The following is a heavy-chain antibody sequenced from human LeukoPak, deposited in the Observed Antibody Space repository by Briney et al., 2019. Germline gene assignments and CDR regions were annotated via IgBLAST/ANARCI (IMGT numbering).Heavy chain of an antibody. Sequence: SETLSLTCTVSGGSISIYYWSCIWQPPGKGLEWIGYIYYSGSTNYNPCLKSRVTISVDTSKNQFSLKLSSVTAADTAVYYCARGRYDFWSGPPYYYYMDVWGKGTTVTVSS. CDR3: ARGRYDFWSGPPYYYYMDV. CDR2: IYYSGST. V-gene: IGHV4-59*01. CDR1: GGSISIYY. D-gene: IGHD3-3*01. J-gene: IGHJ6*03.